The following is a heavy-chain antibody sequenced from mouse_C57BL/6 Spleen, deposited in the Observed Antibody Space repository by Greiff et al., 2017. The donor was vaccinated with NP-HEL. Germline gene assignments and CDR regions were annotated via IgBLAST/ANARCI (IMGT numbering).Heavy chain of an antibody. D-gene: IGHD2-1*01. J-gene: IGHJ2*01. Sequence: QVQLQQPGAELVMPGASVKLSCKASGYTFTSYWMHWVKQRPGQGLEWIGEIDPSDSYTNYNQKFKGKSTLTVDKSSSTAYMQLSSLTSEDSAVYSCESVQYGNYRYYFDYWGQGTTLTVSS. V-gene: IGHV1-69*01. CDR3: ESVQYGNYRYYFDY. CDR2: IDPSDSYT. CDR1: GYTFTSYW.